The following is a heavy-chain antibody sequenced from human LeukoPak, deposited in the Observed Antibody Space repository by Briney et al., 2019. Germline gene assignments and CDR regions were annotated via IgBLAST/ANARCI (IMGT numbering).Heavy chain of an antibody. CDR2: VYYSGST. Sequence: SETLSLTCTASVGSISSYCWCWIRQPPGQGLEWIGYVYYSGSTNYNPSLKSRVTISVDTSKNQFSLKLSSVTAADTAVYYCARAGPLRLGELWLSGFDYWGQGTLVTVSS. J-gene: IGHJ4*02. D-gene: IGHD3-16*01. CDR1: VGSISSYC. V-gene: IGHV4-59*01. CDR3: ARAGPLRLGELWLSGFDY.